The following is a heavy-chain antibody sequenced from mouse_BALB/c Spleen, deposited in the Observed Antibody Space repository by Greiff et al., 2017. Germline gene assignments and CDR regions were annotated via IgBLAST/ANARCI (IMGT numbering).Heavy chain of an antibody. CDR2: IRNKANGYTS. D-gene: IGHD2-4*01. Sequence: DVKLVESGGGLVQPGGSLRLSCATSGFTFTDYYMSWVRQPPGKALEWLGFIRNKANGYTSEYSASVKGRFTISRDNSQSILYLQMNTLRAEDSATYYCARVIYYDYDDAMDYWGQGTSVTVSS. CDR3: ARVIYYDYDDAMDY. V-gene: IGHV7-3*02. J-gene: IGHJ4*01. CDR1: GFTFTDYY.